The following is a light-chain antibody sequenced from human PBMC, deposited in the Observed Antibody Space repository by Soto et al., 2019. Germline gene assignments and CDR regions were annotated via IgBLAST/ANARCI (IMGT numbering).Light chain of an antibody. CDR3: CSYAGTSTDTV. CDR1: SSDVGSYKL. V-gene: IGLV2-23*02. Sequence: QSVLTQPASVSGSPGQSITISCTGTSSDVGSYKLVSWYQQHPGKAPKLMISEVSKRPSGISDRFSGSKSGSTASLTISGLQAEDEADYSCCSYAGTSTDTVFGGGTQLTVL. J-gene: IGLJ7*01. CDR2: EVS.